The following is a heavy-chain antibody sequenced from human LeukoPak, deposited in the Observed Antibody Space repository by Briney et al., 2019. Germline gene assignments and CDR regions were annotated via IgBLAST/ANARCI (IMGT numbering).Heavy chain of an antibody. J-gene: IGHJ4*02. D-gene: IGHD3-10*01. CDR2: INHSGST. V-gene: IGHV4-34*01. Sequence: SETLSLTCAVYGGSFSGYYWSWIRQPPGKGLEWIGEINHSGSTNYNPSLKSRITISVDTSKNQFSLKRSSVTAADTAVYYCASIRGLLWFGEYPDYWGQGTLVTVSS. CDR1: GGSFSGYY. CDR3: ASIRGLLWFGEYPDY.